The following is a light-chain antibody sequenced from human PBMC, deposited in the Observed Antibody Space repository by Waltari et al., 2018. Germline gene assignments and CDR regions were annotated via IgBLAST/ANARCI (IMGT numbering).Light chain of an antibody. CDR1: QSVSSN. J-gene: IGKJ4*01. CDR3: QQYNNWPPLT. CDR2: GAS. V-gene: IGKV3D-15*01. Sequence: EIVMTQSPATLSVSPVERATLSCRASQSVSSNLAWYQQKPGQAPRLLRYGASTRATGIPARFSGSGSGTEFTLTISSLQSEDFAVYYCQQYNNWPPLTFGGGTKVEIK.